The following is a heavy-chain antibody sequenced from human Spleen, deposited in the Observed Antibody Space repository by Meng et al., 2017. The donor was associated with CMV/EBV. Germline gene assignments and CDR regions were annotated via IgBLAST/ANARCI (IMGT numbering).Heavy chain of an antibody. CDR2: IIPIVGPA. D-gene: IGHD4-17*01. J-gene: IGHJ4*02. V-gene: IGHV1-69*05. Sequence: SGGTFSDYGISWVRQAPGQGLEWMGGIIPIVGPADYAKKYQGRVTITTDESTKTAYMKLSSLRSDDTAVYYCARGRGKMTTVTYFEYWGQGTLVTVSS. CDR1: GGTFSDYG. CDR3: ARGRGKMTTVTYFEY.